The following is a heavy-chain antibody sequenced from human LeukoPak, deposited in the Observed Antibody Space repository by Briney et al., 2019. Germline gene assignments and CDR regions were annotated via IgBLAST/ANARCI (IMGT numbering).Heavy chain of an antibody. V-gene: IGHV4-61*02. CDR1: GGSIRSGSYF. CDR3: ARVPSLLLWFGEGAFDI. D-gene: IGHD3-10*01. CDR2: IYTSGST. Sequence: SETLSLTCTVSGGSIRSGSYFWNWIRQPAGKGLEWIGRIYTSGSTSYSPSLKSRVTISVDTSKNQFSLKLSSVTAADTAVYYCARVPSLLLWFGEGAFDIWGQGTMVTVSS. J-gene: IGHJ3*02.